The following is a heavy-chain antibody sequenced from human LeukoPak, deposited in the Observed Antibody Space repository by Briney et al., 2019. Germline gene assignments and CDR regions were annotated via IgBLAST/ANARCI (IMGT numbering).Heavy chain of an antibody. D-gene: IGHD6-13*01. CDR2: ISSSSSYI. CDR3: ARDDEQQREYFQH. V-gene: IGHV3-21*01. CDR1: GFTFSSYA. Sequence: GGSLRLSCAASGFTFSSYAMSWVRQAPGKGLEWVSSISSSSSYIYYADSVKGRFTISRDNAKNSLYLQMNSLRAEDTAVYYCARDDEQQREYFQHWGQGTLVTVSS. J-gene: IGHJ1*01.